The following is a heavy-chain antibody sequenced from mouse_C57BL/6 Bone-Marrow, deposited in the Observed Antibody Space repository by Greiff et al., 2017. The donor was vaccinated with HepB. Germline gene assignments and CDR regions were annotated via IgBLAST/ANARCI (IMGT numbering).Heavy chain of an antibody. CDR3: ARQGGDYDGSYYYAMDD. CDR1: GFTFSSYG. D-gene: IGHD1-1*01. Sequence: EVQLVESGGDLVKPGGSLKLSCAASGFTFSSYGMSWVRQTPDKRLEWVATISSGGSYTYYPDSVKGRFTISRDNAKNTLYLQMSSLKSEDTAMYYCARQGGDYDGSYYYAMDDWGQGTSVTVSS. CDR2: ISSGGSYT. J-gene: IGHJ4*01. V-gene: IGHV5-6*01.